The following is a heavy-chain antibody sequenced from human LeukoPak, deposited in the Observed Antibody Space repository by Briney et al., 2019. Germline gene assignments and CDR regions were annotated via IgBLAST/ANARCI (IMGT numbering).Heavy chain of an antibody. CDR2: ISTSSSYI. CDR1: GFTFNKYS. D-gene: IGHD4-17*01. Sequence: PGGSLRLSCAASGFTFNKYSMNWVRQAPGKGLEWVSSISTSSSYIYYADSVKGRFTISRDNSKNTLYLQMNSLRAEDTAVYYCAKKELYGDPDYWGQGTLVTVSS. J-gene: IGHJ4*02. V-gene: IGHV3-21*04. CDR3: AKKELYGDPDY.